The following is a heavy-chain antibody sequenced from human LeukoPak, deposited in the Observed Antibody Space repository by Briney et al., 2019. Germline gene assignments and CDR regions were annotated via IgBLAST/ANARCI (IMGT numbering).Heavy chain of an antibody. D-gene: IGHD3-16*02. Sequence: PGXXXVWVARINAEGSRTDYADSLKGRLTISRDNAENTLYLQISRLRDEDTAVYYCTRAGSYRHDYWGQGTLVTVS. CDR2: INAEGSRT. CDR3: TRAGSYRHDY. J-gene: IGHJ4*02. V-gene: IGHV3-74*01.